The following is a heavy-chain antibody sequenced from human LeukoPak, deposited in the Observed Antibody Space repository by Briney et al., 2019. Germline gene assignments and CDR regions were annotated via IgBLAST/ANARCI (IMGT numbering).Heavy chain of an antibody. Sequence: GGSLRLSCAASGFTFSSYGMHWVRQAPGKGLEWVAAISYDGSNKYYADSVKGRFTISRGNSKNTLYLQMNSLRAEDTAVYYCAKDPRGYSYGYPYYFDYWGQGTLVTVSS. D-gene: IGHD5-18*01. CDR2: ISYDGSNK. CDR3: AKDPRGYSYGYPYYFDY. J-gene: IGHJ4*02. CDR1: GFTFSSYG. V-gene: IGHV3-30*18.